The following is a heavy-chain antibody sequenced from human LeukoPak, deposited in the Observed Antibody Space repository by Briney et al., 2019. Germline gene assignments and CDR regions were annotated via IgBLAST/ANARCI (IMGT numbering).Heavy chain of an antibody. CDR1: GGTFSSYA. CDR3: ALGYYDSSGYYWSDY. V-gene: IGHV1-69*05. D-gene: IGHD3-22*01. CDR2: IIPIFGTA. Sequence: SVKVSCKASGGTFSSYAISWVRQAPGQGLEWMGGIIPIFGTANYAQKFQGRVTMTTDTSTSTAYMELRSLRSDDTAVYYCALGYYDSSGYYWSDYWGQGTLVTVSS. J-gene: IGHJ4*02.